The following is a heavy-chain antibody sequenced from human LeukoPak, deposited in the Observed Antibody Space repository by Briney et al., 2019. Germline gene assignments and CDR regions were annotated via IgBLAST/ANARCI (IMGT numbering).Heavy chain of an antibody. Sequence: QPRGSLRLSCAASGFTFSSYEMNWVRQAPGKGLEGVSYISSSGTTIYYADSVKGRFTISRDNAKNSLYLQMNSLRAEDTAVYYCAKDRHFFASRTYGIDYWGQGTLVTVSS. CDR2: ISSSGTTI. CDR1: GFTFSSYE. J-gene: IGHJ4*02. CDR3: AKDRHFFASRTYGIDY. V-gene: IGHV3-48*03. D-gene: IGHD2/OR15-2a*01.